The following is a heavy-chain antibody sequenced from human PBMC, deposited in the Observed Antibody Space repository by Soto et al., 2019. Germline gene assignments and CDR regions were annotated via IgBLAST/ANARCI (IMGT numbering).Heavy chain of an antibody. J-gene: IGHJ5*02. D-gene: IGHD6-6*01. CDR3: ARDPWVQLDPPGPFDP. V-gene: IGHV1-69*01. Sequence: QKFQGRVTITADGSTNTAYMELSSLRLEDTAVYYCARDPWVQLDPPGPFDPWGQGTLVTVSS.